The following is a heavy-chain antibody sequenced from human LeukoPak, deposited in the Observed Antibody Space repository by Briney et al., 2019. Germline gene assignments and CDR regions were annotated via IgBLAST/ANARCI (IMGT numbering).Heavy chain of an antibody. J-gene: IGHJ5*02. V-gene: IGHV4-59*06. CDR3: ARLWYYDSSGYYYSWFDP. Sequence: SETLSLTCTVSGGSISSYYWSWIRQPPGKGLEWIGYIYYSGSTYYNPSLKSRVTISVDTSKNQFSLKLSSVTAADTAVYYCARLWYYDSSGYYYSWFDPWGQGTLVTVSS. CDR1: GGSISSYY. D-gene: IGHD3-22*01. CDR2: IYYSGST.